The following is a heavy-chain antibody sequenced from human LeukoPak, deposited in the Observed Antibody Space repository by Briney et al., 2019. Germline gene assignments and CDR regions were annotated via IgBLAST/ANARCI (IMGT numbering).Heavy chain of an antibody. CDR1: GYTFTSYD. J-gene: IGHJ5*02. D-gene: IGHD3-10*01. V-gene: IGHV1-8*03. CDR3: ARGRITMVRGVRKNWFDP. CDR2: MNPNSGNT. Sequence: ASVKVSCKXSGYTFTSYDINWVRQATGQGLEWMGWMNPNSGNTGYAQKFQGRVTTTRNTSISTAYMELSSLRSEDTAVYYCARGRITMVRGVRKNWFDPWGQGTLVTVSS.